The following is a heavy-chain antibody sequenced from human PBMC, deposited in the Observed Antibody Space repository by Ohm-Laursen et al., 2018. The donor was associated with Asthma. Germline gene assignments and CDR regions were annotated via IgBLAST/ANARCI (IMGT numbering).Heavy chain of an antibody. CDR3: AKSATGSPGYYQGYFDY. Sequence: SLRLSCAAPGFNFNNYAMSWVRQAPGKGLAWVSTISVSGGTTHYADSVKGRFAISRDNSKNTLYLQMNSLRAEDTAVYYCAKSATGSPGYYQGYFDYWGQGTLVTVSS. D-gene: IGHD3-22*01. J-gene: IGHJ4*02. V-gene: IGHV3-23*01. CDR1: GFNFNNYA. CDR2: ISVSGGTT.